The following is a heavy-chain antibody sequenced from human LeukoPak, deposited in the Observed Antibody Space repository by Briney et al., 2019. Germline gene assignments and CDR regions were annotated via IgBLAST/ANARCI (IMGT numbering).Heavy chain of an antibody. J-gene: IGHJ3*02. V-gene: IGHV1-8*01. Sequence: ASVKVSCKASGYTFTSYDINWVRQATGQGLEWMGWMNPNSGNTGYAQKFQGRVTMTRNTSISTAYMELSSLRSEDTAVYYCAGGATVTHGGAFDIWGQGTMVTVS. CDR3: AGGATVTHGGAFDI. CDR2: MNPNSGNT. D-gene: IGHD4-17*01. CDR1: GYTFTSYD.